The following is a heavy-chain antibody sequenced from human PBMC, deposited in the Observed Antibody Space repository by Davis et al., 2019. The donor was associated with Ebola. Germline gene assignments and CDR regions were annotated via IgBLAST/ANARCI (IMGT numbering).Heavy chain of an antibody. CDR3: AREQVNSGGMDV. D-gene: IGHD1-7*01. Sequence: GESLKISCAASGFTVGSNYMSWVRQAPGKGLEWVSVIYSGGSTYYADSVKGRFTISRDNSKNTLYLQMNSLRAEDTAVYYCAREQVNSGGMDVWGQGTTVTVSS. CDR1: GFTVGSNY. CDR2: IYSGGST. V-gene: IGHV3-53*01. J-gene: IGHJ6*02.